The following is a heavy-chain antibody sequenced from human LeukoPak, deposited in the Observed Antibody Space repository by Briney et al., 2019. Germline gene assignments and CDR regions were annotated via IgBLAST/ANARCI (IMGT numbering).Heavy chain of an antibody. J-gene: IGHJ4*02. CDR1: GGSISSLNL. CDR2: MYLGGTT. V-gene: IGHV4-4*02. D-gene: IGHD6-19*01. Sequence: SETLSLTCIVSGGSISSLNLWSWLRQPPGKGLEWIGEMYLGGTTNFNPSLKSRVTILIDKSKNQLSLQLTSVTAADTAVYYCAGLEGRYSTDWFYFFDYRGQGALVTVSS. CDR3: AGLEGRYSTDWFYFFDY.